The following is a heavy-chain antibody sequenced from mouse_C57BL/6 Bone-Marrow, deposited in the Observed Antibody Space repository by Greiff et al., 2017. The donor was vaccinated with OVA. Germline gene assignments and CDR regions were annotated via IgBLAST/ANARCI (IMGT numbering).Heavy chain of an antibody. Sequence: EVKLMESGGGLVQPGGSLKLSCAASGFTFSDYYMYWVRQTPEKRLEWVAYISNGGGSTYYPDTVKGRFTISRDNAKNTLYLQMSRLKSEDTAMYYCARHSNFYFDYWGQGTTLTVSS. D-gene: IGHD2-5*01. CDR2: ISNGGGST. J-gene: IGHJ2*01. V-gene: IGHV5-12*01. CDR1: GFTFSDYY. CDR3: ARHSNFYFDY.